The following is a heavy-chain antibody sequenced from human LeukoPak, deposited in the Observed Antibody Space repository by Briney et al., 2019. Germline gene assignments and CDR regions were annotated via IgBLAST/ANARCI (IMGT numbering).Heavy chain of an antibody. CDR1: GGSISSSSYY. D-gene: IGHD4-17*01. V-gene: IGHV4-39*07. CDR3: ARAYGDYRYYYYYMDV. Sequence: SETLSLTCTVPGGSISSSSYYWGWIRQPPGKGLEWIGSIYYSGSTYYNPSLKSRVTISVDTSKNQFSLKLSSVTAADTAVYYCARAYGDYRYYYYYMDVWGKGTTVTVSS. J-gene: IGHJ6*03. CDR2: IYYSGST.